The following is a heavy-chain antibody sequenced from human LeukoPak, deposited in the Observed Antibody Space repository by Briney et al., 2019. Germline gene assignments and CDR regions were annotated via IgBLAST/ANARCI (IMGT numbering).Heavy chain of an antibody. CDR2: MNPNSGNT. J-gene: IGHJ5*02. Sequence: GASVKVSCKASGYTFTSYDINWVRQATGQGLEWMGWMNPNSGNTGYAQKFQSRVTMTRNTSISTAYMELSSLRSEDTAVYYCARGLGGYCSSTSCYNWFDPWGQGTLVTVSS. CDR3: ARGLGGYCSSTSCYNWFDP. V-gene: IGHV1-8*01. CDR1: GYTFTSYD. D-gene: IGHD2-2*01.